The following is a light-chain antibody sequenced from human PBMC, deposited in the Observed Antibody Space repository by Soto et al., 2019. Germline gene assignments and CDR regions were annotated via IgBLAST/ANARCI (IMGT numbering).Light chain of an antibody. CDR1: QSVSSN. V-gene: IGKV3-15*01. Sequence: EIVMTQSPATLSVSPGERATLSCRASQSVSSNLAWYQQKPGQAPRLLIYGASTRATGIPARFSGSGSGTEFTLTIRSLQSEDFAVYYCQQYNNWPPWTFGRGTKVDIX. CDR3: QQYNNWPPWT. J-gene: IGKJ1*01. CDR2: GAS.